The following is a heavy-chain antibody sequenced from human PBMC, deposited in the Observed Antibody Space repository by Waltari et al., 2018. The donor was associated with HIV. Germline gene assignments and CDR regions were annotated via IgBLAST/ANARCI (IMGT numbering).Heavy chain of an antibody. CDR2: IYYSGST. V-gene: IGHV4-39*01. J-gene: IGHJ4*02. CDR1: GGSISSSSYY. D-gene: IGHD5-18*01. Sequence: QLQLQESGPGLVKPSETLSLTCSVSGGSISSSSYYWGWIRQPPGKGLEWSGSIYYSGSTYYNPSLKRRVTISVDTSKNQFSLNLNSVTAADTAVYFCAKHMTALVPFDYWGQGTLVTVSS. CDR3: AKHMTALVPFDY.